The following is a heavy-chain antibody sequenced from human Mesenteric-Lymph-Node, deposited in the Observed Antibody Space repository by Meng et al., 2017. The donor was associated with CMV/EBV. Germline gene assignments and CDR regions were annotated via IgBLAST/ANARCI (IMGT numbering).Heavy chain of an antibody. CDR1: GFTFSSYW. J-gene: IGHJ4*02. V-gene: IGHV3-30-3*01. Sequence: GGSLRLSCAASGFTFSSYWMSWVRQAPGKGLEWVAVISYDGTNKYYADSVKGRFTISRDDSKNTLYLQMNSLRPEDTAVYYCAREGDNTGYYQVYFDNWGQGTLVTVSS. D-gene: IGHD3-9*01. CDR2: ISYDGTNK. CDR3: AREGDNTGYYQVYFDN.